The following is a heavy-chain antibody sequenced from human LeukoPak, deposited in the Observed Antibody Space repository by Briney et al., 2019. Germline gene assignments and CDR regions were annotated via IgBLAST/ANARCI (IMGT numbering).Heavy chain of an antibody. CDR1: GFIFSSYA. D-gene: IGHD3-22*01. J-gene: IGHJ4*02. CDR2: LSGSGSTT. CDR3: AKDTRYYDSSGYYRLDY. Sequence: PGGSVRLSCADSGFIFSSYAMSWVRQAPGRGLEWVSSLSGSGSTTYYADSVKGRFTISRDSSKNTLYLQMNSLRAEDTAVYYCAKDTRYYDSSGYYRLDYWGQGTLVTVSS. V-gene: IGHV3-23*01.